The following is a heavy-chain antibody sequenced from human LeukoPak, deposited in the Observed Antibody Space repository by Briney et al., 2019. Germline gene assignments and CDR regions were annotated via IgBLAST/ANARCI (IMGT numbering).Heavy chain of an antibody. V-gene: IGHV4-4*02. CDR1: GDSINSLDL. CDR3: ARRGMAAADFDY. Sequence: SETLSLTCTVSGDSINSLDLWSWVRQPPGKGLEWIGEMYLSGTTHSNPSVKSRVTISIDKSKNQFFLNLSSVTAADTAVYYCARRGMAAADFDYWGQGTLVTVSS. D-gene: IGHD6-13*01. J-gene: IGHJ4*02. CDR2: MYLSGTT.